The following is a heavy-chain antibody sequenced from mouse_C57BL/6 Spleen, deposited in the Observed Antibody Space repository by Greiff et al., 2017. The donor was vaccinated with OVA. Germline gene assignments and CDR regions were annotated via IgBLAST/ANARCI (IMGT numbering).Heavy chain of an antibody. CDR2: ISPGDGDT. D-gene: IGHD4-1*02. CDR3: ARPQLGRGYFDY. J-gene: IGHJ2*01. CDR1: GYAFSSSW. Sequence: QVQLQQSGPELVKPGASVKISCKASGYAFSSSWMNWVKQRPGKGLEWIGRISPGDGDTNYNGKFKGKATLTADKSSSTAYMQLSSLTSEDSAVYFCARPQLGRGYFDYWGQGTTLTVSS. V-gene: IGHV1-82*01.